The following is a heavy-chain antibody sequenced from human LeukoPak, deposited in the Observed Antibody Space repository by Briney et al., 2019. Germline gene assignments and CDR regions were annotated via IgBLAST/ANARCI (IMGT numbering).Heavy chain of an antibody. CDR3: ARELKVGNTGYYFDY. V-gene: IGHV4-61*02. D-gene: IGHD2/OR15-2a*01. J-gene: IGHJ4*02. Sequence: SETLSLTCTVSGGSISSGSYYWSWIRQPAGKGLEWIGRIYTSGSTNYNPSLKSRVTISVDTSKNQFSLELNSVTSADTAVYFCARELKVGNTGYYFDYWGQGTLVTVSS. CDR1: GGSISSGSYY. CDR2: IYTSGST.